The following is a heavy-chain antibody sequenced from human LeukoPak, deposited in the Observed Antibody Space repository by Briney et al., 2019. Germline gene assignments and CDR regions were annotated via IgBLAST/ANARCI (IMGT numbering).Heavy chain of an antibody. CDR3: TIPASGKRYFDN. D-gene: IGHD3-10*01. CDR1: GFTFSSYW. CDR2: INTDGSST. J-gene: IGHJ4*02. Sequence: GGSLRLSCAASGFTFSSYWMYWVRQAPGKGLVCVSRINTDGSSTAYADSVTGRFTISRDDAKNTLYLQMNSLRTEDTAVYYCTIPASGKRYFDNWGQGTLVTVSS. V-gene: IGHV3-74*03.